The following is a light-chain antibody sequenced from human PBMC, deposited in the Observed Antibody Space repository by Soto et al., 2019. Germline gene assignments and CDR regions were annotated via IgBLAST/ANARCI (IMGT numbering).Light chain of an antibody. Sequence: QSVLTQPPSASASLGASGTLTCTLSSGYSNYKVDWYQQRPGKGPRFVMRVGTGGIVGSKGDGIPDRFSVLGSGLNRYLTIKNIQEEDESDYHCGADHGSGSNFVVVFGGGTQLTVL. J-gene: IGLJ2*01. CDR2: VGTGGIVG. CDR3: GADHGSGSNFVVV. V-gene: IGLV9-49*01. CDR1: SGYSNYK.